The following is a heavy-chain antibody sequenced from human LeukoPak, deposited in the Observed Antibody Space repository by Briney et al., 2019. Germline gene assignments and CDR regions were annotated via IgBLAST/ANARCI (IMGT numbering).Heavy chain of an antibody. V-gene: IGHV4-39*01. Sequence: SETLSLTCTVSGGSIRSSYYYWGWIRQPPGKGLEWIGSIYDSGSTYYNPSLKSRVTISVDTSKNQFSLKLNSVTAADTAVYYCARPLRGYSYGHTPPYYYYGMDVWGQGTTVTVSS. D-gene: IGHD5-18*01. CDR2: IYDSGST. J-gene: IGHJ6*02. CDR1: GGSIRSSYYY. CDR3: ARPLRGYSYGHTPPYYYYGMDV.